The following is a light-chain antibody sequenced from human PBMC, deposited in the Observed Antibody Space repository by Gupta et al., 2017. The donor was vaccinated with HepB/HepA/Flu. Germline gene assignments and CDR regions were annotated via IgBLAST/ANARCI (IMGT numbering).Light chain of an antibody. Sequence: QLVLPQSPSAPASLGASVKVTCTLSSGHSSYAIAWHQQQPEKGPRYLMKLNNDGSHSKGDGIPDRFSGSSSGAERYLTISSLQSEDEADYYCQTWGTGIQVFGGGTKLTVL. CDR2: LNNDGSH. CDR3: QTWGTGIQV. CDR1: SGHSSYA. V-gene: IGLV4-69*01. J-gene: IGLJ3*02.